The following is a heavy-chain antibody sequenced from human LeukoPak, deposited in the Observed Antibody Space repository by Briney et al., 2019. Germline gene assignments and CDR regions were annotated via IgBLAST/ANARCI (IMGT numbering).Heavy chain of an antibody. Sequence: GGSLRLSCAASGFTFSSYAMSWVRQAPGKGLEWVPVISGSGGSTYYADSVKGRFTISRDNSKNTLYLQMNSLRAEDTAVYYCARARATSYGYAHYYYGMDVWGQGTTVTVSS. D-gene: IGHD5-18*01. CDR3: ARARATSYGYAHYYYGMDV. J-gene: IGHJ6*02. CDR2: ISGSGGST. V-gene: IGHV3-23*01. CDR1: GFTFSSYA.